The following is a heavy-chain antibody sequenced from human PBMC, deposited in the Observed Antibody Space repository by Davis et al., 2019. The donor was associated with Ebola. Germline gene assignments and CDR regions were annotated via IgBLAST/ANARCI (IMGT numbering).Heavy chain of an antibody. CDR1: GFTFSSYS. D-gene: IGHD2-15*01. Sequence: GESLKISCAASGFTFSSYSMNWVRQAPGKGLEWVSGISGSGSNTDYADSVKGRFTISRDNSKNTLYLQMNSLRADDTAVYYCAKDRGGYCTGVSCFIDHWGQGTLVTVSS. CDR2: ISGSGSNT. CDR3: AKDRGGYCTGVSCFIDH. V-gene: IGHV3-23*01. J-gene: IGHJ4*02.